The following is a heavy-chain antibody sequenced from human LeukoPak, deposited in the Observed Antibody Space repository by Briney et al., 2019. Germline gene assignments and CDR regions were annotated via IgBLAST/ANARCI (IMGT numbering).Heavy chain of an antibody. CDR2: ISTGSGTI. CDR1: GFTFSSYG. Sequence: GGSLRLSCAASGFTFSSYGMNWVRQSPGKGLEWISYISTGSGTIYYADSVKGRFTTSRDNAKNSLSLQMNSLRAEDTAVYYCARAMRYYDSSIDYWGQGTLVTVSS. CDR3: ARAMRYYDSSIDY. D-gene: IGHD3-22*01. J-gene: IGHJ4*02. V-gene: IGHV3-48*04.